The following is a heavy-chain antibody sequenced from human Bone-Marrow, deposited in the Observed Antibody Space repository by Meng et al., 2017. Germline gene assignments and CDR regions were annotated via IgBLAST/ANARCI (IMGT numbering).Heavy chain of an antibody. CDR3: ARRPPGVPFFDY. J-gene: IGHJ4*02. Sequence: QVQLQESGPGLVKPSETLSPTCTVSGGSISRYFWGWIRQPPGKGLEWIGYISYSGSTNYNPSLKSRVSISIDTSKNQFSLKLSSVTAADTAVYYCARRPPGVPFFDYWGQGTLVTVSS. V-gene: IGHV4-59*08. CDR2: ISYSGST. CDR1: GGSISRYF. D-gene: IGHD2-8*01.